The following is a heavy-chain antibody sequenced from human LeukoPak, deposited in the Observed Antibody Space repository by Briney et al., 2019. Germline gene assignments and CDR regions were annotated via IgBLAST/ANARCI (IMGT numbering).Heavy chain of an antibody. CDR3: ARGTPYYYYYYMDV. D-gene: IGHD2-15*01. CDR2: IYYSGST. Sequence: PSETLSLTCTVSGGSISSYYWSWIRQPPGKGLEWIGYIYYSGSTNYNPSLKSQVTISVDTSKNQFSLKLSSVTAADTAVYYCARGTPYYYYYYMDVWGKGTTVTVSS. V-gene: IGHV4-59*01. J-gene: IGHJ6*03. CDR1: GGSISSYY.